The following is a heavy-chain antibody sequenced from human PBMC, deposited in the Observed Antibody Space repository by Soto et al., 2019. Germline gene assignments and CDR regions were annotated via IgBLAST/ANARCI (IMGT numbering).Heavy chain of an antibody. Sequence: GGSLRLSCAACGFTFGTYWIHWVRQAPWKGLVWVSRVNNDGSTTAYADSVKGRFTISRDNAKNTVYLEMDSLRAEDTAVYYCPRTLRFGETDYWGQRTLVTVCS. CDR3: PRTLRFGETDY. CDR1: GFTFGTYW. D-gene: IGHD3-10*01. CDR2: VNNDGSTT. V-gene: IGHV3-74*01. J-gene: IGHJ4*02.